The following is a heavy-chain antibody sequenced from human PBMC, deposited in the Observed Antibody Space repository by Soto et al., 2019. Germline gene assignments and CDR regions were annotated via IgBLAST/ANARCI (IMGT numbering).Heavy chain of an antibody. J-gene: IGHJ6*02. CDR1: GYTFTVYY. CDR3: ARERYQVISDGMEV. CDR2: INPETGGT. V-gene: IGHV1-2*02. Sequence: ASLKVSCKASGYTFTVYYFHWVPEAPGQGLEWMGWINPETGGTSYAQKFQGRVTLSRDTSINTAYLELSRLRFDDAAVYFCARERYQVISDGMEVWGQGTTVTVSS. D-gene: IGHD2-2*01.